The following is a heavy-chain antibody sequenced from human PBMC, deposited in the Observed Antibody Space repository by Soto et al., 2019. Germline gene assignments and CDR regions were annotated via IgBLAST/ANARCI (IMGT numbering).Heavy chain of an antibody. J-gene: IGHJ6*02. CDR3: ARDLGYSDV. Sequence: GGSLRLSCATSGLTFSSYGFHWVRQAPGKGLEWVAVIWYDGSNKYYADSVKGRFTISRDNSKNTLYLQMNSLRVEDTAVYYCARDLGYSDVWGQGTTVTVSS. D-gene: IGHD2-15*01. CDR1: GLTFSSYG. V-gene: IGHV3-33*01. CDR2: IWYDGSNK.